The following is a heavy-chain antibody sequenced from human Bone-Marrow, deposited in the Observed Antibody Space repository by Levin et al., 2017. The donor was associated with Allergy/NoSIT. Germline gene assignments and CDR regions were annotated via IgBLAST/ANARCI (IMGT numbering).Heavy chain of an antibody. V-gene: IGHV1-46*01. CDR3: ARERRFRRYYFDY. J-gene: IGHJ4*02. CDR2: INPSGGNA. CDR1: GYTFTGYY. D-gene: IGHD3-16*01. Sequence: GESLKISCQASGYTFTGYYMHWVRQAPGQGLEWMGIINPSGGNANYAQKFQERVTMTRDASTDTVYMEVASLRPDDTAVYFCARERRFRRYYFDYWGQGTLVTVSS.